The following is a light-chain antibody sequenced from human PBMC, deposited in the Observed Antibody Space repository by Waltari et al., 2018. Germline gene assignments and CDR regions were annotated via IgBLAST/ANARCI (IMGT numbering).Light chain of an antibody. CDR1: QSVDSND. CDR2: GAS. J-gene: IGKJ2*01. V-gene: IGKV3-20*01. Sequence: VLLTQSPGTLSLSPGEGATLSCRASQSVDSNDLAWYQQKPGQPPRLLIYGASNRATGIPDRFSGSGSGTDFTLTIGRLEPEDVAVYYCQQYGRSPPYTFGQGTKLEIK. CDR3: QQYGRSPPYT.